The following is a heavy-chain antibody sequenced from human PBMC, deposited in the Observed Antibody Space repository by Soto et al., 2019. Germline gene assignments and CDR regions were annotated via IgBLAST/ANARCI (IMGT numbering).Heavy chain of an antibody. CDR2: IWYDGSNK. D-gene: IGHD3-22*01. Sequence: HPGGSLSLSCAASGFTFSSYGMHWVRQAPGKGLEWVAVIWYDGSNKYYADSVKGRFTISRDNSKNTLYLQMNSLRAEDTAVYYCARPLYYDSSGSLGYWGQGTLVTVSS. V-gene: IGHV3-33*01. CDR3: ARPLYYDSSGSLGY. CDR1: GFTFSSYG. J-gene: IGHJ4*02.